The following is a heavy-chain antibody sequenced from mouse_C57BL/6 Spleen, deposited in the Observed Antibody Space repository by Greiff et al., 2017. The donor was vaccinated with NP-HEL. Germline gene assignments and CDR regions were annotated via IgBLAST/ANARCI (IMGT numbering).Heavy chain of an antibody. CDR1: GYAFSSSW. CDR3: ARGSPYAMDY. J-gene: IGHJ4*01. Sequence: VQLQQSGPELVKPGASVKISCKASGYAFSSSWMNWMKQRPGKGLEWIGRIYPGDGDTNYNGKFKGKATLTADKSSSTAYMQLSSLTSEDSAVYFCARGSPYAMDYWGQGTSVTVSS. V-gene: IGHV1-82*01. CDR2: IYPGDGDT.